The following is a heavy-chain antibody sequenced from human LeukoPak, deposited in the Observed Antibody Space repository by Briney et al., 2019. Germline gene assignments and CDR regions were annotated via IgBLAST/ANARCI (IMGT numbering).Heavy chain of an antibody. CDR2: IYYSGSR. Sequence: SETLSLTCTVSGGSISSGGYYWSWIRQHPGKGLEWFGYIYYSGSRYYNPSLKRRVTISVDTSKNQFSLKLSSVTAADTAVYYCAREGCSSTSCYIDYWGQGTLVTVSS. J-gene: IGHJ4*02. CDR3: AREGCSSTSCYIDY. CDR1: GGSISSGGYY. V-gene: IGHV4-31*03. D-gene: IGHD2-2*02.